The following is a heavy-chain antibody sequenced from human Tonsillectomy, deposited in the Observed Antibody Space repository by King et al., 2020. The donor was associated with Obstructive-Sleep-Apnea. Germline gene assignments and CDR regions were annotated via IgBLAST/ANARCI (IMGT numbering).Heavy chain of an antibody. CDR2: IYPGDSNT. J-gene: IGHJ6*02. CDR1: GYRFTSYL. Sequence: QLVQSGAEVKKPGESLKISCKGSGYRFTSYLIGWVRQMPGKGLEWMGIIYPGDSNTRYSPSFQGQGTISADKSITTAYLQWSSLKASDTAMYYCARLGGYDSSGLYYYYGMDVWGQGTTVTVSS. D-gene: IGHD3-22*01. V-gene: IGHV5-51*01. CDR3: ARLGGYDSSGLYYYYGMDV.